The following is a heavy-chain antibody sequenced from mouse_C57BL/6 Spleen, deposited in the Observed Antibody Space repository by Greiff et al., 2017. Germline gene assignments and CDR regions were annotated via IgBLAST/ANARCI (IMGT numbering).Heavy chain of an antibody. J-gene: IGHJ4*01. D-gene: IGHD1-1*01. CDR1: GSTFPSYW. CDR3: ARNYGSGYAMDY. V-gene: IGHV1-52*01. Sequence: VQLQQPGAELVRPGSSVKLSCKASGSTFPSYWMPWVKQRPIQGLDWIGNIAPSDSETHYNQQFKDTATLTVDKSSSTAYMQLSSLTSEDSAVYYCARNYGSGYAMDYWGQGTSVTVSS. CDR2: IAPSDSET.